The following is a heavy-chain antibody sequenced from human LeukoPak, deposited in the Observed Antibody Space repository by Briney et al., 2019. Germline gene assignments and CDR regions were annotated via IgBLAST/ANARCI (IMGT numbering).Heavy chain of an antibody. V-gene: IGHV4-61*02. Sequence: PSETLSLTCTVSGGSISSGSYYWSWIRQPAGKGLEWIGRIYTSGSTNYNPSLKSRVTISVDTSKNQFSLKLSSVTAADTAVYYCARGRSRIAAAGGPLRYWGQGTLVTVSS. J-gene: IGHJ4*02. CDR1: GGSISSGSYY. D-gene: IGHD6-13*01. CDR2: IYTSGST. CDR3: ARGRSRIAAAGGPLRY.